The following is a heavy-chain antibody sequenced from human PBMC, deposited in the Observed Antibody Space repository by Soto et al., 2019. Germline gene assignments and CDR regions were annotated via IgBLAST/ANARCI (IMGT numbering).Heavy chain of an antibody. CDR3: ARDRHFGITFGGVIVTNWFDP. V-gene: IGHV3-74*01. Sequence: GGSLRLSCAASGFTFSSYWMHWVRQAPGKGLVWVSRINSDGSSTSYADSVKGRFTISRDNAKNTLYLQMNSLRAEGTAVYYCARDRHFGITFGGVIVTNWFDPWGQGTLVTVSS. CDR2: INSDGSST. CDR1: GFTFSSYW. D-gene: IGHD3-16*02. J-gene: IGHJ5*02.